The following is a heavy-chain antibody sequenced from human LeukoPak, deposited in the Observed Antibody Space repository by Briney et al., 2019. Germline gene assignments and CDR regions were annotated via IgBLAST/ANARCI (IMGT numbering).Heavy chain of an antibody. CDR3: ARSDCSSTHCYGPRYYYYGMDV. Sequence: PSETLSLTCAVSGDSISSYYWSWIRQPPGKGLEWIGYIYYSGNTNYNPSLKSRVTISVDTSKNQFSLKLSSVTAADTAVYYCARSDCSSTHCYGPRYYYYGMDVWGQGTTVTVSS. D-gene: IGHD2-2*01. CDR1: GDSISSYY. CDR2: IYYSGNT. V-gene: IGHV4-59*01. J-gene: IGHJ6*02.